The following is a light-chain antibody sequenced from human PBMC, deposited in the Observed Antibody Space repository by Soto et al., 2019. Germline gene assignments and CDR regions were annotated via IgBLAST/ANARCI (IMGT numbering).Light chain of an antibody. CDR1: QRISSW. Sequence: DIQMTQSPSTLSASVGGRVTITCRAGQRISSWLAWYQQKPGKAPKLLIYKASSLESGVPSRFSGSGSGTEFTLTISSLKTDDFATYYCQQYNSYPVTFGQGTRLEIK. V-gene: IGKV1-5*03. J-gene: IGKJ5*01. CDR2: KAS. CDR3: QQYNSYPVT.